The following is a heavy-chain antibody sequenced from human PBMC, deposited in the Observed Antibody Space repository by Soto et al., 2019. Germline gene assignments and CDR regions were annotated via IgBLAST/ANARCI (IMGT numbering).Heavy chain of an antibody. CDR3: ARGDVTYYYDSSGSTPPRLFDY. J-gene: IGHJ4*02. D-gene: IGHD3-22*01. V-gene: IGHV4-34*01. CDR2: INHSGST. CDR1: GGCFSGYY. Sequence: SETLSLTCAVYGGCFSGYYWSWIRQPPGKGLEWIGEINHSGSTNYNPSLKSRVTISVDTSKNQFSLKLSSVTAADTAVYYCARGDVTYYYDSSGSTPPRLFDYWGQGTLVTVSS.